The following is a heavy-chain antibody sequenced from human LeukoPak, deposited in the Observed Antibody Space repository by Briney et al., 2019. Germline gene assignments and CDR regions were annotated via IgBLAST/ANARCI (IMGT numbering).Heavy chain of an antibody. J-gene: IGHJ4*02. Sequence: GGSLRLSCAASGFTFSSHAMSWVRQAPGKGLEWVSAISGSGGSTYYADSVKGRFTISRDNSKNTLYLQINSLRAEDTAVYYCAKKYYYGSGRYIYYFDYWGQGTLVSVSS. CDR2: ISGSGGST. V-gene: IGHV3-23*01. CDR1: GFTFSSHA. D-gene: IGHD3-10*01. CDR3: AKKYYYGSGRYIYYFDY.